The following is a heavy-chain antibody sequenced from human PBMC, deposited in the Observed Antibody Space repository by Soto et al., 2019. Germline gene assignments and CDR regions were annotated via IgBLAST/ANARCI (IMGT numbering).Heavy chain of an antibody. CDR1: GFTFSSYA. D-gene: IGHD3-9*01. CDR2: ISGSGGTT. J-gene: IGHJ6*02. V-gene: IGHV3-23*01. Sequence: GGSLRLSCAASGFTFSSYAMSWVRQAPGKGLAWVSSISGSGGTTYYADSVKGRFTISRDNAKNSLYLQMNSLRAEDTAVYYCARVLRYFDWLSSVYGMDVWGQGTTVTVSS. CDR3: ARVLRYFDWLSSVYGMDV.